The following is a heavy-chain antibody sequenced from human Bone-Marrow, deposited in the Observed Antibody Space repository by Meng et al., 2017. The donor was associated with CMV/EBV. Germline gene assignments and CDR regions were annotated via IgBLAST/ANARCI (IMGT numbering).Heavy chain of an antibody. CDR3: ARCSGAYSSGWSGGY. D-gene: IGHD6-19*01. Sequence: GESLKISCAASGFTFSSYAMSWVRQAPGKGLEWVSSINNSGGSTYYADSVKGRFTISRDNSKNTLYLQMNSLRAEDTAVYYCARCSGAYSSGWSGGYWGQGTLVTVSS. V-gene: IGHV3-23*01. CDR1: GFTFSSYA. J-gene: IGHJ4*02. CDR2: INNSGGST.